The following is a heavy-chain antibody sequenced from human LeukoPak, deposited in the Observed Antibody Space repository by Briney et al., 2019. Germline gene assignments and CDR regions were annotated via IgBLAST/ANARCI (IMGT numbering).Heavy chain of an antibody. V-gene: IGHV3-74*01. Sequence: PGGSLRLSCAASGFTFSRYWMHWVRQAPGKGLVWVSRINSDGSSTSYADSVKGRFTISRDNAKNTLYLQMNSLRAEDTAVYYCARGRTRADYYYGMDVWGKGTTATVSS. CDR3: ARGRTRADYYYGMDV. CDR2: INSDGSST. CDR1: GFTFSRYW. J-gene: IGHJ6*04.